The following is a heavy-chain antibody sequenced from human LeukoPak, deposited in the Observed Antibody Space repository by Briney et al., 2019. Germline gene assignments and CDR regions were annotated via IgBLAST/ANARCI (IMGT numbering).Heavy chain of an antibody. J-gene: IGHJ4*02. Sequence: SETLSLTCTVSGGSISSSSYYWGWIRQPPGKGLEWIGSIYYSGRTYYNPSLKSRVTISVDTSKNQFSLKLSSVTAADTAVYYCASRGYDYVWGSYRFFDYWGQGTLVTVSS. V-gene: IGHV4-39*01. CDR1: GGSISSSSYY. CDR2: IYYSGRT. CDR3: ASRGYDYVWGSYRFFDY. D-gene: IGHD3-16*02.